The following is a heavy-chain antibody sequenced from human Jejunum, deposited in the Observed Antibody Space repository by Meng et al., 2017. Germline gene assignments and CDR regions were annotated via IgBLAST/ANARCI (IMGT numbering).Heavy chain of an antibody. CDR2: VFHSGTP. CDR3: ASRPVGIRTYYFDC. Sequence: VKVQAAGPGLVQPSGTLSLTCAVSGGSITSTKWWSWVRQTPGKGLEWIGEVFHSGTPNYNPSLMSRLTMSVDKSKNQFSLNLTSVTAADTAVYYCASRPVGIRTYYFDCWGQGTLVTVSS. J-gene: IGHJ4*02. V-gene: IGHV4-4*02. CDR1: GGSITSTKW. D-gene: IGHD2-21*01.